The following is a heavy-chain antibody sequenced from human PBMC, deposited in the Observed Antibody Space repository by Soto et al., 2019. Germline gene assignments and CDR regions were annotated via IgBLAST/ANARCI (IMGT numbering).Heavy chain of an antibody. CDR3: AFGVVSRYYYYYGMDV. D-gene: IGHD3-3*01. Sequence: GASVKVSCKASGYTFTSYYMHWVRQAPGQGLEWMGIINPSGGSTSYAQKFQGRVTMTRDTSTSTVYMELSSLRSEDTAVYYCAFGVVSRYYYYYGMDVWGQGTTVTVSS. V-gene: IGHV1-46*03. CDR2: INPSGGST. CDR1: GYTFTSYY. J-gene: IGHJ6*02.